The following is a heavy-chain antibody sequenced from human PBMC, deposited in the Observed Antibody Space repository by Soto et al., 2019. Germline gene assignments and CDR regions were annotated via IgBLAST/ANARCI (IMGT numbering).Heavy chain of an antibody. CDR3: ARGPPSYYDSSGYYKYLDY. CDR2: ISAYNGNT. V-gene: IGHV1-18*01. D-gene: IGHD3-22*01. J-gene: IGHJ4*02. CDR1: GYTFTSYG. Sequence: ASVKVACKASGYTFTSYGISWVLQAPGQGLEWMGWISAYNGNTNYAQKLQGRVTMTTDTSTSTAYMELRSLRSDDTAVYYCARGPPSYYDSSGYYKYLDYWGQGTLVTVSS.